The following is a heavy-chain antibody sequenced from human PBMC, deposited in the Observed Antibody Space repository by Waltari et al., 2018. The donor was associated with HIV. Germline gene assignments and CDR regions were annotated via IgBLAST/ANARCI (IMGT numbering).Heavy chain of an antibody. CDR2: DSGSGGNT. CDR1: GSGVNFSDYA. D-gene: IGHD4-17*01. J-gene: IGHJ4*02. V-gene: IGHV3-23*01. Sequence: EVQLLESGGGLVQPGGSLRLSCVVSGSGVNFSDYAMSWVRQATGKGVEWVWGDSGSGGNTDHAESVKGRVTISRDNSKNTIYLDGESLRRDDTALYYCATWTTVTLWGQGTLVAVSS. CDR3: ATWTTVTL.